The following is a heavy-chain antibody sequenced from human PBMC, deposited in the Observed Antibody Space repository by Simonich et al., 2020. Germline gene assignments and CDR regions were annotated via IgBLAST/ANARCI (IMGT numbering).Heavy chain of an antibody. Sequence: QVQLQESGPGLVKPSETLSLTCAVSGYSISSGYYWGWIRQPPGKGREWIGSIYHSGSTYYNPSLKRRVTISVDTSKNQFSLKLSSVTAADTAVYYCAIATRIAAAGYFDYWGQGTLVTVSS. CDR2: IYHSGST. J-gene: IGHJ4*02. CDR3: AIATRIAAAGYFDY. D-gene: IGHD6-13*01. CDR1: GYSISSGYY. V-gene: IGHV4-38-2*01.